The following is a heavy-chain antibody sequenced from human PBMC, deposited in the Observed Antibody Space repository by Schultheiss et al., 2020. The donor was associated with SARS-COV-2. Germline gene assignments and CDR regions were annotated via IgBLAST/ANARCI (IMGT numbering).Heavy chain of an antibody. D-gene: IGHD3-3*01. Sequence: GGSLRLSCAASGFTFRRYWMSWVRQAPGKGLEWVGRIKSKTDGGTTDYAAPVKGRFTISRDDSKNTLYLQMNSLKTEDTAVYYCTTDREWSYGMDVWGQGTTVTVSS. CDR3: TTDREWSYGMDV. CDR1: GFTFRRYW. J-gene: IGHJ6*02. CDR2: IKSKTDGGTT. V-gene: IGHV3-15*01.